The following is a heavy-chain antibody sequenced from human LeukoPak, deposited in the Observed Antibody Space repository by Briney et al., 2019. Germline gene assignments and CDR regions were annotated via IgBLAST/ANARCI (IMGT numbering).Heavy chain of an antibody. D-gene: IGHD2-15*01. J-gene: IGHJ4*02. V-gene: IGHV5-51*01. CDR1: GYSLTSYW. CDR3: ARLQGSGGSCFNY. Sequence: REALKISCKGSGYSLTSYWIGWVGQMPGKCLEWMGIIYPGDSDTRYSPSFQGQVTISADKSISTAYLQWSSLKASDTAMYYCARLQGSGGSCFNYWGQGTLVTVSS. CDR2: IYPGDSDT.